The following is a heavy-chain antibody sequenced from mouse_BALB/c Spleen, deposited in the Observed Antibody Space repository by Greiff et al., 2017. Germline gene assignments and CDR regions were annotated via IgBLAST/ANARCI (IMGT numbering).Heavy chain of an antibody. CDR2: IDPANGNT. J-gene: IGHJ2*01. Sequence: EVQGVESGAELVKPGASVKLSCTASGFNIKDTYMHWVKQRPEQGLEWIGRIDPANGNTKYDPKFQGKATITADTSSNTAYLQLSSLTSEDTAVYYCASGNYVDYWGQGTTLTVSS. V-gene: IGHV14-3*02. CDR1: GFNIKDTY. CDR3: ASGNYVDY. D-gene: IGHD1-1*02.